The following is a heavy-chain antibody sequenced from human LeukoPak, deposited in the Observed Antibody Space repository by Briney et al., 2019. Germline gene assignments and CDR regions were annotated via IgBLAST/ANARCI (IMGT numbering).Heavy chain of an antibody. D-gene: IGHD6-6*01. CDR2: ISSSSTI. CDR1: GFTFSSYS. CDR3: ARDPSGSSSLMSPINY. V-gene: IGHV3-48*01. Sequence: GGSLRLSCAASGFTFSSYSMNWVRQAPGKGLEWVSYISSSSTIYYADSVKGRFTISRDNAKNSLYLQMNSLRAEDTAVYYCARDPSGSSSLMSPINYWGQGTLVTVSS. J-gene: IGHJ4*02.